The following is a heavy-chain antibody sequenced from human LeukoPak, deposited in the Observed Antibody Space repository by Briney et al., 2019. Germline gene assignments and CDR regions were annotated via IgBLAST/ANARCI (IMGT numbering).Heavy chain of an antibody. Sequence: ASVKVSCKASGYTLTSNYIHWVRQAPGQGLEWMGMIYPRDGSTSYAQKFQGRVTVTRDTSTSTVHMELGGLRSEDTAVYYCARDQEGFDYWGQGTLSPSPQ. CDR3: ARDQEGFDY. CDR2: IYPRDGST. J-gene: IGHJ4*02. V-gene: IGHV1-46*01. CDR1: GYTLTSNY.